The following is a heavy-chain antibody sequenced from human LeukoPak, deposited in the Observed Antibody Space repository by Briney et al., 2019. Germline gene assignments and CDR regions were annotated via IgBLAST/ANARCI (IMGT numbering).Heavy chain of an antibody. CDR3: ARGYDSSWYYFDY. D-gene: IGHD6-13*01. CDR1: GGSISSYY. V-gene: IGHV4-59*01. J-gene: IGHJ4*02. Sequence: SETLSLTCTVSGGSISSYYWSWTRQPPGKGLEWIGYIYYSGSTNYNPSLKSRVTISVDTSKNQFSLKLSSVTAADTAVYYCARGYDSSWYYFDYWGQGTLVTVSS. CDR2: IYYSGST.